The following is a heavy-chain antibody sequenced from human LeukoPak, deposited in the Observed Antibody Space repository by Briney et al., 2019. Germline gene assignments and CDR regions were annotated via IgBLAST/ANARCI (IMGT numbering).Heavy chain of an antibody. CDR2: MNKDGSEK. V-gene: IGHV3-7*03. CDR3: ARSNDMDV. CDR1: GFILSNHW. J-gene: IGHJ6*02. Sequence: PGSSLRLSCAASGFILSNHWMTWVRQAPGKGPEWVANMNKDGSEKYYVDSVKGRFTISRDTAKNSLYLQMNNLRAEDTALYYCARSNDMDVWGQGTTVIVSS.